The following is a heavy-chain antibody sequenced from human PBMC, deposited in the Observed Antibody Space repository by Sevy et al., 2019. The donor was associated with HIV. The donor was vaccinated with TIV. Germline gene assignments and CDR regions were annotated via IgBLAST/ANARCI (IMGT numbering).Heavy chain of an antibody. J-gene: IGHJ4*02. Sequence: GGSLRLSCAASGFTFSSYSMNWVRQAPGKGLEWVSYISSSSSTIYYADSVKDRFTISRDNAKNSLYLQMNSLRDEDTAVYYCARGGYYDSSGYYDFDYWGQGTLVTVSS. D-gene: IGHD3-22*01. CDR1: GFTFSSYS. CDR2: ISSSSSTI. V-gene: IGHV3-48*02. CDR3: ARGGYYDSSGYYDFDY.